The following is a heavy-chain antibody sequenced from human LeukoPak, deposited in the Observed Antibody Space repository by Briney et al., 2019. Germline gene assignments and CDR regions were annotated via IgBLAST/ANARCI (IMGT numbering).Heavy chain of an antibody. CDR3: ARVPQIGDFWSGYYRSDWFDP. CDR1: GGSISSGDYY. V-gene: IGHV4-30-4*01. Sequence: SETLSLTCTVSGGSISSGDYYWSWIRQPPGTGLEWIGYIYYSGSTYYNPSLKSRVTISVDTSKNQFSLKLSSVTAADTAVYYCARVPQIGDFWSGYYRSDWFDPWGQGTLVTVSS. D-gene: IGHD3-3*01. J-gene: IGHJ5*02. CDR2: IYYSGST.